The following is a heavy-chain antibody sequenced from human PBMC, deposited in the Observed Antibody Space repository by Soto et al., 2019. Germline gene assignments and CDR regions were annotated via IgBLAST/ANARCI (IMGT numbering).Heavy chain of an antibody. CDR2: ISGSGGST. CDR3: AKQLRQWLAVYFDY. CDR1: GFTFSSYA. J-gene: IGHJ4*02. Sequence: GGSLRLSCAASGFTFSSYAMSWVRQAPGKGLEWVSAISGSGGSTSYADSVKGRLTISRDNSKNTLYLQMNSLRAEDTAVYYCAKQLRQWLAVYFDYWGQGTLVTVSS. D-gene: IGHD6-19*01. V-gene: IGHV3-23*01.